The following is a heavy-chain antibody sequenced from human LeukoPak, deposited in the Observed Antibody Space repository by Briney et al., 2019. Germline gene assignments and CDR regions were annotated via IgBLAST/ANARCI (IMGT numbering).Heavy chain of an antibody. CDR3: ARGVDGLDY. D-gene: IGHD5-12*01. CDR2: INPNTSAT. CDR1: GYTFTGYY. J-gene: IGHJ4*02. V-gene: IGHV1-2*02. Sequence: GASVKVSCKASGYTFTGYYMHWVRQAPGQGLEWMGWINPNTSATSYSQTFQGRVSMTRDTSISTAYMELSRLTFDDTAIYYYARGVDGLDYWGQGTLVTVSS.